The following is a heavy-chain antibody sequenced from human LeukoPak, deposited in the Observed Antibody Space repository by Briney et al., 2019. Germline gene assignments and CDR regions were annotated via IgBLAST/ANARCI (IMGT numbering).Heavy chain of an antibody. J-gene: IGHJ6*02. Sequence: PSETLSLTCTVSGGSISSSSYYWGWIRQPPGKGLEWIESIYYSGSTYYNPSLKSRVTISVDTSKNQFSLKLSSVTAADTAVYYCARRETGYCSSTSCYTPGYYYYGMDVWGQGTTVTVSS. D-gene: IGHD2-2*02. V-gene: IGHV4-39*01. CDR3: ARRETGYCSSTSCYTPGYYYYGMDV. CDR1: GGSISSSSYY. CDR2: IYYSGST.